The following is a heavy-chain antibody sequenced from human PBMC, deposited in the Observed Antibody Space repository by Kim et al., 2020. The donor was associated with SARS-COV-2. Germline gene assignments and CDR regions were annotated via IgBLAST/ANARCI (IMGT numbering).Heavy chain of an antibody. CDR3: ANPRQPDY. CDR1: GFTFSNYG. Sequence: GGSLRPSCAASGFTFSNYGMSWVRQAPGKGLEWVSGISGSGDTTTYADSVKGRFTVSRDNSKNTLYRQMSSLRAEDTAIYYFANPRQPDYWGQGTLVTVS. D-gene: IGHD6-13*01. V-gene: IGHV3-23*01. CDR2: ISGSGDTT. J-gene: IGHJ4*02.